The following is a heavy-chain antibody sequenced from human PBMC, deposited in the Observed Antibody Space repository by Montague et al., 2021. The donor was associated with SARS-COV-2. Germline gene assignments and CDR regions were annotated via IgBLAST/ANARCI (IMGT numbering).Heavy chain of an antibody. D-gene: IGHD3-9*01. CDR1: GFTFSSYA. Sequence: SLRLSCAASGFTFSSYAMHWVRQAPGKGLEWVAVISYDGSNKYYADSVKGRFTISRDNSKNTLYLQMNSLRAEDTAVYYCARDILDYGVDVWGQGTTVTVSS. J-gene: IGHJ6*02. CDR3: ARDILDYGVDV. CDR2: ISYDGSNK. V-gene: IGHV3-30-3*01.